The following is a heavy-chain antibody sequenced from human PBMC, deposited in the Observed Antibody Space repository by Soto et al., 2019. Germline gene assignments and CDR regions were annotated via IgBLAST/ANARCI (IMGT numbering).Heavy chain of an antibody. Sequence: QVQLQESGPGLVKPSQTLSLTCTVSGGSISSGGYYWSWIRQHLGKGLEWIGYIYYSGSTYYNPALKSRVTISVDQPKNQFSLKLSSVTAADTAVYYCARGGIAARRLGKVGARITFDYWGQGTLVTVSS. V-gene: IGHV4-31*03. CDR1: GGSISSGGYY. CDR3: ARGGIAARRLGKVGARITFDY. D-gene: IGHD6-6*01. CDR2: IYYSGST. J-gene: IGHJ4*02.